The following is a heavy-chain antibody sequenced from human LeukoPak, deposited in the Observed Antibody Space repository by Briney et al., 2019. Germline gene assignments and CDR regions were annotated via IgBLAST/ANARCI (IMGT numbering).Heavy chain of an antibody. CDR1: GGSISSSNFY. Sequence: SETLSLTCTVSGGSISSSNFYWGWIRQPPGKGLEWIGSIYYSGSTYYNPSLKSRVTISVDTSKNQFSLKLSSVTAADTAVYYCARARYNWNQGYWFDPWGQGTLVTVSS. J-gene: IGHJ5*02. V-gene: IGHV4-39*07. D-gene: IGHD1-1*01. CDR3: ARARYNWNQGYWFDP. CDR2: IYYSGST.